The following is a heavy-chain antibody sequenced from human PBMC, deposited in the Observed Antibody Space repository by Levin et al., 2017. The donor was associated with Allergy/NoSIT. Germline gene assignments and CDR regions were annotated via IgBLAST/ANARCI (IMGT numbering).Heavy chain of an antibody. Sequence: SETLSLTCTVSGGSISSSSYYWGWIRQPPGKGLEWIGSIYYSGSTYYNPSLKSRVTISVDTSKNQFSLKLSSVTAADTAVYYCARDVRYSYGSPLLYYYYGMDGWGQGTTVTVSS. CDR3: ARDVRYSYGSPLLYYYYGMDG. J-gene: IGHJ6*02. CDR2: IYYSGST. D-gene: IGHD5-18*01. CDR1: GGSISSSSYY. V-gene: IGHV4-39*07.